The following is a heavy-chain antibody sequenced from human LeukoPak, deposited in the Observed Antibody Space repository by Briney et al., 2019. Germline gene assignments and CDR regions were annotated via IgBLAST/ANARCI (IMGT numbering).Heavy chain of an antibody. D-gene: IGHD2-2*01. CDR1: GFIFSNYW. J-gene: IGHJ1*01. Sequence: GGSLRLSREGSGFIFSNYWMSWVRQAPGKGLEWVANIQQHGSETYYGDSVKGRFTISRDNAKNSLYLQMNSLRAEDTAVYYCATYSSSNGREFQYWGQGTLVTVSS. CDR2: IQQHGSET. V-gene: IGHV3-7*01. CDR3: ATYSSSNGREFQY.